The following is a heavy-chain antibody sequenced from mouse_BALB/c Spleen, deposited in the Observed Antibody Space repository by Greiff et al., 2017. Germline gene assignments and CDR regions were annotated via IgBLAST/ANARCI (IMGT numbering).Heavy chain of an antibody. J-gene: IGHJ2*01. Sequence: DVHLVESGGGLVQPGGSLRLSCATSGFTFTDYYMSWVRQPPGKALEWLGFIRNKANGYTTEYSASVKGRFTISRDNSQSILYLQMNTLRAEDSATYYCARDNDGYSRLYFDYWGQGTTLTVSS. CDR1: GFTFTDYY. D-gene: IGHD2-3*01. CDR2: IRNKANGYTT. CDR3: ARDNDGYSRLYFDY. V-gene: IGHV7-3*02.